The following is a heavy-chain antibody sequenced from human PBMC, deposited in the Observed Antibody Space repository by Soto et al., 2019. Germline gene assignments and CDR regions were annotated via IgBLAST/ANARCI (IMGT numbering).Heavy chain of an antibody. V-gene: IGHV1-18*01. D-gene: IGHD3-10*01. CDR3: ERDMTYYYSSGSDIELDS. CDR1: GYMFISYG. Sequence: ASVKVSCKASGYMFISYGISWVRQAPGQGLEWLGWISAYDGDTKYAQKLQGRVTMTTDTSTTTAYMELRSLRSDDTAVYYCERDMTYYYSSGSDIELDSWGQGTLVTVSS. J-gene: IGHJ4*02. CDR2: ISAYDGDT.